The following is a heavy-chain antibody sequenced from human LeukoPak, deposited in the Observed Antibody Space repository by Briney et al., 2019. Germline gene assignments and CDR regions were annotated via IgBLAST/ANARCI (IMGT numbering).Heavy chain of an antibody. V-gene: IGHV3-23*01. J-gene: IGHJ4*02. Sequence: GGSLRLSCAASGFTFSSYAMSWVRQAPGKGLEWVSAISGSGGSTYYADSVKGRFTISRDNSQNTLYLQMNSLRAEDTAVYYCAKALGGSGSNFDYWGQGTLVTVSS. CDR3: AKALGGSGSNFDY. D-gene: IGHD3-10*01. CDR2: ISGSGGST. CDR1: GFTFSSYA.